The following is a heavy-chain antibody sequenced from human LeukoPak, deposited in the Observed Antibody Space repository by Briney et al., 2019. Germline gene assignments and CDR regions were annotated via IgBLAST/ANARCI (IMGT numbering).Heavy chain of an antibody. CDR3: ARERLAGGYYXYGMDV. D-gene: IGHD3-9*01. CDR2: IIPIFATP. V-gene: IGHV1-69*01. CDR1: GGTFSSYA. Sequence: GSSVKVSCKASGGTFSSYAINWVRQAPGQGLEWMGGIIPIFATPNYAQKFQGRVTITADESTSTTYMELNSLRSEDTAVYYCARERLAGGYYXYGMDVWGQGTTVTVSS. J-gene: IGHJ6*02.